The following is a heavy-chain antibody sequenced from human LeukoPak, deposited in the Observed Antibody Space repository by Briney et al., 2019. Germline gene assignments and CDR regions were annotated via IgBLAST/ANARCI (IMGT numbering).Heavy chain of an antibody. CDR2: IYYSGST. CDR3: ARPLSGGYYGSMNWFDP. J-gene: IGHJ5*02. Sequence: SETLSLTCTVSGGSISSSSYYWGWIRQPPGKGLEWIGSIYYSGSTYYNPSLKSRVTISVDTSKNQFSLKLSSVTAADTAVYYCARPLSGGYYGSMNWFDPWGQGTLVTVSS. CDR1: GGSISSSSYY. D-gene: IGHD3-10*01. V-gene: IGHV4-39*01.